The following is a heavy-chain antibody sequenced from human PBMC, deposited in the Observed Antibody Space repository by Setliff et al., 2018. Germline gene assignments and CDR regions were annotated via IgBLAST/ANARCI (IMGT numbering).Heavy chain of an antibody. CDR3: TTDPSPTFGGVIGAAFDI. J-gene: IGHJ3*02. Sequence: GKSLKISCAASGFTFSNAWMNWVRQAPGKGLEWVGRIKGKTDGLTTDYAAPVKGRFTISRDDSKNTLYLQMNSLKTEDTAVYYCTTDPSPTFGGVIGAAFDIWGQGTMVTVS. V-gene: IGHV3-15*07. CDR2: IKGKTDGLTT. CDR1: GFTFSNAW. D-gene: IGHD3-16*01.